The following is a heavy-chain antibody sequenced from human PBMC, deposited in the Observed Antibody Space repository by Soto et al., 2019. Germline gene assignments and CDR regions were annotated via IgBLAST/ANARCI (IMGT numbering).Heavy chain of an antibody. J-gene: IGHJ6*02. V-gene: IGHV3-13*04. CDR2: IGTAGDT. Sequence: EVQLVESGGGLVQPGGSLRLSCAASGFTFSSYDMHWVRQATGKGLEWVSAIGTAGDTYYPGSVKGRLTISRENAKNSLYLQMNTLRAGDTVVYYCARGGDEWGPTVNYGMDVWGQGTTVTVSS. D-gene: IGHD4-17*01. CDR3: ARGGDEWGPTVNYGMDV. CDR1: GFTFSSYD.